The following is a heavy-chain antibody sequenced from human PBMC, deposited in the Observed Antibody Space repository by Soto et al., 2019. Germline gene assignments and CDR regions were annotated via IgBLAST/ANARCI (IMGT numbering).Heavy chain of an antibody. J-gene: IGHJ4*02. V-gene: IGHV3-33*01. CDR3: ARDRDLRNFDY. CDR2: IWYDGSNK. Sequence: QVQLVESGGGAVQPGRSLRLSCAASGFTFSSYGMHWVRQAPGKGLEWVAVIWYDGSNKYYADSVKGRFTISRDNSKNTLYLQMNSLRAEDTAVYYCARDRDLRNFDYWGQGTLVTVSS. CDR1: GFTFSSYG.